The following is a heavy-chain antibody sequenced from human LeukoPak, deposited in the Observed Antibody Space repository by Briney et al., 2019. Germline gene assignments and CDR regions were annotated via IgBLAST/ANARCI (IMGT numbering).Heavy chain of an antibody. CDR1: GYTFTSYG. J-gene: IGHJ3*02. D-gene: IGHD5-12*01. CDR2: ISAYNGNT. CDR3: ARSLRRGQPGAFDI. V-gene: IGHV1-18*01. Sequence: GAPVKVSCKASGYTFTSYGISWVRQAPGQGLEWMGWISAYNGNTNYAQKLQGRVTMTTDTSTSTAYMELRSLRSDDTAVYYCARSLRRGQPGAFDIWGQGTMVTVSS.